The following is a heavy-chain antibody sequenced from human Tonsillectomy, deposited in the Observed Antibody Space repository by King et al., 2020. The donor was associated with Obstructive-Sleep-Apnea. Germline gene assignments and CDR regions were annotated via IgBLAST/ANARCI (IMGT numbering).Heavy chain of an antibody. CDR3: GGGIAAGGDY. CDR1: GFTFSNYA. J-gene: IGHJ4*02. D-gene: IGHD6-13*01. V-gene: IGHV3-23*04. Sequence: VQLVESGGGLVQPGGSLRVSCAASGFTFSNYAMIWVRQAPGKGLEWVSGIGSSAGSTYSTYYADSVKGRFTISRDNSKNTLYLQMNSLRAEETAKYYWGGGIAAGGDYWGQGTLVPV. CDR2: IGSSAGSTYST.